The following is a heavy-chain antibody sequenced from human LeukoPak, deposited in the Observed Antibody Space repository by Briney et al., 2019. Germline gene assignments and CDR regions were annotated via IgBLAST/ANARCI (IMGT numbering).Heavy chain of an antibody. CDR3: AKDERGGSPFDY. Sequence: GGSLRLSCAASGFTFSTYAMSWVRQAPGKGLEWVSAISASGGSTYYADSVKGRFTISRDSSKNTLYLQMNSLRAEDTAVYYCAKDERGGSPFDYWGQGTLVTVSS. CDR2: ISASGGST. CDR1: GFTFSTYA. D-gene: IGHD3-16*01. J-gene: IGHJ4*02. V-gene: IGHV3-23*01.